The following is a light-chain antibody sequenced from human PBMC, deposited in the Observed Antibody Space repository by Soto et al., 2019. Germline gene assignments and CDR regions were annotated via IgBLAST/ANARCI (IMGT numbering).Light chain of an antibody. J-gene: IGLJ2*01. Sequence: NFMLTQPHSVSESPGKTVTISCTRSSGSIASNYVQWYQQRPGSAPTTVIYQDHQRPSGVPERFSGSIDSASNSASLTISGLKTEDEADYDCQSYDSRNYVVFGGGTKLTVL. CDR3: QSYDSRNYVV. CDR2: QDH. V-gene: IGLV6-57*04. CDR1: SGSIASNY.